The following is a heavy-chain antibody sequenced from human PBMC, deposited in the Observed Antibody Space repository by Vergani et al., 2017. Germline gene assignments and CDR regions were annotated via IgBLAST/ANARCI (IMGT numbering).Heavy chain of an antibody. V-gene: IGHV3-49*04. D-gene: IGHD5-18*01. CDR2: IRNKAYGGTT. Sequence: EVQLVESGGGLVPPGRSLRLPCAASGFSFGDYAMIWVRQSPGKGLVWVAFIRNKAYGGTTEYAASVKGRFTISRDDSKRLAYLQLSGLKTEDTAVYFCSRGRGYSFGYSDYWGQGTLVTVSS. CDR1: GFSFGDYA. CDR3: SRGRGYSFGYSDY. J-gene: IGHJ4*02.